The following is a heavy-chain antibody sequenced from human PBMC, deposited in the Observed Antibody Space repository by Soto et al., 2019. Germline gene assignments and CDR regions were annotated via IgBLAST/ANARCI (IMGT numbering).Heavy chain of an antibody. CDR2: IYYSGST. CDR3: AREGRYYGSGSYNWFDP. D-gene: IGHD3-10*01. Sequence: SETLSLTCTVSGGSISSYYWSWIRQPPGKGLEWIGYIYYSGSTNYNPSLKSRVTISVDTSKNQFSLKLSSVTAADPAVYYCAREGRYYGSGSYNWFDPWGQGTLVTVSS. V-gene: IGHV4-59*01. J-gene: IGHJ5*02. CDR1: GGSISSYY.